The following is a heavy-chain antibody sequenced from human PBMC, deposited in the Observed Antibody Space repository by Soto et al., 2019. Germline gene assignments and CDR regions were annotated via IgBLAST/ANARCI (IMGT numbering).Heavy chain of an antibody. CDR2: FESNTDGGTT. CDR3: TTTLEYCASSLCYEYFHH. CDR1: GFTFSNAW. V-gene: IGHV3-15*07. J-gene: IGHJ1*01. D-gene: IGHD2-8*01. Sequence: EVQLVESGGGLVKPGGSLRLSCAASGFTFSNAWMNWVRQSPGKGLEWVGRFESNTDGGTTDYAAPVKGRFTISRDDSRNTLYLQMNSLTTEDTAVYYCTTTLEYCASSLCYEYFHHWGQGTLVTVSS.